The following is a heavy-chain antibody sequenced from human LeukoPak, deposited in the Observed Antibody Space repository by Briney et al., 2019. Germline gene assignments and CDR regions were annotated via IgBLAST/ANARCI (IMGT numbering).Heavy chain of an antibody. D-gene: IGHD2-15*01. CDR2: INSDGSWT. V-gene: IGHV3-74*01. CDR1: GNYW. J-gene: IGHJ4*02. Sequence: PGGSLRLSCAASGNYWMHWVRQAPGKGLVWVSHINSDGSWTSYADSVKGRFTISKDNAKNTVYLQMNNLRAEDTAVYYCARDSQAYGSGATIDYWGQGTLVTVSS. CDR3: ARDSQAYGSGATIDY.